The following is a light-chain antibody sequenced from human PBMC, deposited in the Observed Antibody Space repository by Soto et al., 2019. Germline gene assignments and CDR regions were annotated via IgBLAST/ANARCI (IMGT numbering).Light chain of an antibody. V-gene: IGLV1-40*01. J-gene: IGLJ1*01. Sequence: QSVLTQPPALSVAPGQRVTISCTGSRSNIGAGYDVHWYQQLPGTAPKLLIYGNSNRPSGVPDRFSGSKSGTSASLAITGLQAEDEADYYCQSYDSSLSALYVFGTGTKVTVL. CDR3: QSYDSSLSALYV. CDR2: GNS. CDR1: RSNIGAGYD.